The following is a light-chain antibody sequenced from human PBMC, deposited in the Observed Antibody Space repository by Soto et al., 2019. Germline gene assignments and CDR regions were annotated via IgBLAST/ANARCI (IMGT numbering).Light chain of an antibody. CDR3: QQYYSTLSWT. J-gene: IGKJ1*01. V-gene: IGKV4-1*01. Sequence: VMTQSPDTLAVSMGERATSNCKSSQSVLYSSDNKNYLAWYQQNPGQPPKLLIYWASTRESGVPDRVSGSGSGTDFTLTISSLQAEDVAVYYCQQYYSTLSWTFGQGTKVDIK. CDR2: WAS. CDR1: QSVLYSSDNKNY.